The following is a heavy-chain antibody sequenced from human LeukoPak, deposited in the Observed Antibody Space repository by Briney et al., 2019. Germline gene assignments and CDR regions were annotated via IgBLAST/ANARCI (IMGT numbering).Heavy chain of an antibody. Sequence: GGSLRLSCAASGFTFSTYWMHWVRQAPGKGLVWVSRIKSDGSATTYADFVKGRFTVSRDNAKNTLYLQMSSLRAEDTAMYFCARVGGRGSIGGDCWGQGTLVTVSS. J-gene: IGHJ4*02. CDR1: GFTFSTYW. CDR2: IKSDGSAT. D-gene: IGHD3-10*01. CDR3: ARVGGRGSIGGDC. V-gene: IGHV3-74*03.